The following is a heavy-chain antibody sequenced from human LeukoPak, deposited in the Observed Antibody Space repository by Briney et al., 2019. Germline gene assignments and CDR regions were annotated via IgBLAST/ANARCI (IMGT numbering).Heavy chain of an antibody. V-gene: IGHV3-21*01. CDR2: ISSSSSYI. D-gene: IGHD5-24*01. CDR3: ARVGGDGYNLNY. Sequence: GGSLRLSCAASGFTFSSYSMNWVRQAPGKGLEWVSSISSSSSYIYYADSVKGRFTISRDNAKNSLYLQMNSRRAEDTAVYYCARVGGDGYNLNYWGQGTLVTVSS. J-gene: IGHJ4*02. CDR1: GFTFSSYS.